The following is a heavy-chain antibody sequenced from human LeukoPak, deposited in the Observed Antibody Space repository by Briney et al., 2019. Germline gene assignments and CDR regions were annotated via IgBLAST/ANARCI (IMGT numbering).Heavy chain of an antibody. Sequence: ASVKVSCKASGYSLTGLSMHWMRQAPGKGLEWMGWIHPKSGGTKNAQKFQGRLTMTRDTSINTAYMELGSLTSDDTAVYYCAALRDSSAHFSYCGGMDVWDQGTTVAVSS. CDR1: GYSLTGLS. D-gene: IGHD6-19*01. V-gene: IGHV1-2*02. CDR3: AALRDSSAHFSYCGGMDV. CDR2: IHPKSGGT. J-gene: IGHJ6*02.